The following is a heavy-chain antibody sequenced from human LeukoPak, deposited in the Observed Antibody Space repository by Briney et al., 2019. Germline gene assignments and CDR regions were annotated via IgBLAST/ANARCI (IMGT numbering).Heavy chain of an antibody. CDR2: INHSGST. CDR1: GGSFSGYY. V-gene: IGHV4-34*01. D-gene: IGHD6-13*01. Sequence: PSETLSLTCAVYGGSFSGYYWSCIRQPPGKGLEWIGEINHSGSTNYNPSLKSRVTISVDTSKNQFSLKLSSVTAADTAVYYCARGFIAAAGSGYDYWGQGTLVTVSS. CDR3: ARGFIAAAGSGYDY. J-gene: IGHJ4*02.